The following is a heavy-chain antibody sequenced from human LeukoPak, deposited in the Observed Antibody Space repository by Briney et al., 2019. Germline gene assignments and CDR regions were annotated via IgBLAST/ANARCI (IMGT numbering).Heavy chain of an antibody. V-gene: IGHV3-21*01. J-gene: IGHJ3*02. CDR2: ISSSSSYI. CDR3: ARDRRERIVVVPAVLGSQLAPDDAFDI. CDR1: GFTFNNYS. Sequence: GGSLRLSCAASGFTFNNYSMNGVPQAPGKGLEWVSSISSSSSYIYYADSVKGRFTISRDNAKNYLYLQLNSLRAEDTAVYYCARDRRERIVVVPAVLGSQLAPDDAFDIWGQGTMVTVSS. D-gene: IGHD2-2*01.